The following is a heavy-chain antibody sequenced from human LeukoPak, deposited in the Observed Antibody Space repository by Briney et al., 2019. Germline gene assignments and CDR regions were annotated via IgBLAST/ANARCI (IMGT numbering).Heavy chain of an antibody. CDR2: IYYSGST. D-gene: IGHD6-6*01. V-gene: IGHV4-59*08. J-gene: IGHJ4*02. CDR3: ARLYSSSFPLY. Sequence: SETLSLTCTVSGGSISSYYWSWLRQPPGKGLEWIGYIYYSGSTNYNPSLKSRVTISVDTSKNQFSLKLSSVTAADTAVYYCARLYSSSFPLYWGQGPLVTVSS. CDR1: GGSISSYY.